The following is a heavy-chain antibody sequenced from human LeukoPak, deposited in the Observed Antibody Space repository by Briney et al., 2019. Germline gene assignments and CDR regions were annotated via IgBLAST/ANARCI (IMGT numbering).Heavy chain of an antibody. D-gene: IGHD3-10*01. CDR3: ARGSRITMVRGTLDY. V-gene: IGHV4-39*01. J-gene: IGHJ4*02. Sequence: SETLSLTCTVSGGSLSSRSHYWGWIRQPPGQGLEWIGSLSNSGNTYYNPSLKSRVTISVDTSKNEFSLKLSSVTAADTAVYYCARGSRITMVRGTLDYWGQGTLVTVSS. CDR1: GGSLSSRSHY. CDR2: LSNSGNT.